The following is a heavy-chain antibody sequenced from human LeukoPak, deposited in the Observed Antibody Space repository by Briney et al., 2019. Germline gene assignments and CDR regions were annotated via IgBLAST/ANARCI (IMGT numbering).Heavy chain of an antibody. CDR2: FKTKTDGGTT. V-gene: IGHV3-15*01. J-gene: IGHJ4*02. CDR3: TTVGIAVAGRGDY. D-gene: IGHD6-19*01. Sequence: GSLRLSCAASGFTFTNAWMSWVRQAPGKGLEWVGRFKTKTDGGTTDYAAPVKGRFTISRDASKYTLYLQMDSLKTEDTAMYYCTTVGIAVAGRGDYWGQGTLVTVSS. CDR1: GFTFTNAW.